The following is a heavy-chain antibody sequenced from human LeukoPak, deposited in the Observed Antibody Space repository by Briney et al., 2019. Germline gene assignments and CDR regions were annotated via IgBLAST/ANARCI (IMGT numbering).Heavy chain of an antibody. CDR3: ARDKIVGATHFDY. V-gene: IGHV3-53*01. Sequence: GGSLRLSCAASGFTVSSNYMSWVRQAPGKGLEWVSIIYSGGSTFYADSVKGRFTISRDNAKNSLYLQMNSLRAEDTAVYYCARDKIVGATHFDYWGQGTLVTVSS. J-gene: IGHJ4*02. CDR1: GFTVSSNY. D-gene: IGHD1-26*01. CDR2: IYSGGST.